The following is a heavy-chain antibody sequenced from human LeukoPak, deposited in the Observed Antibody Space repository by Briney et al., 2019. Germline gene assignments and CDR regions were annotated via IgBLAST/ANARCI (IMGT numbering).Heavy chain of an antibody. D-gene: IGHD3-22*01. CDR1: GGSISSSSYY. CDR2: IYYSGST. Sequence: PSETLSLTCTVSGGSISSSSYYWGWIRQPPGKGLEWIGSIYYSGSTYYNPSLKSRVTISVDTSKNQFSLKLSSVTAADTAVYYCARDHTHASYDSSGYYLEWGQGTLVTVSS. V-gene: IGHV4-39*07. J-gene: IGHJ4*02. CDR3: ARDHTHASYDSSGYYLE.